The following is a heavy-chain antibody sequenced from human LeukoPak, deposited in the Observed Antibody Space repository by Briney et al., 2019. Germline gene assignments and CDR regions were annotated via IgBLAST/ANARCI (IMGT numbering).Heavy chain of an antibody. CDR1: GFTFDDYG. V-gene: IGHV3-20*04. CDR2: INWNGGST. CDR3: ARLDSGSYYYYFDY. Sequence: GGSLRLSCAASGFTFDDYGMSWVRQAPGKGLERVSGINWNGGSTGYADSVKGRFTISRDNAKNSLYLQMNSLRAEDTALYYCARLDSGSYYYYFDYWGQGTLVTVSS. J-gene: IGHJ4*02. D-gene: IGHD1-26*01.